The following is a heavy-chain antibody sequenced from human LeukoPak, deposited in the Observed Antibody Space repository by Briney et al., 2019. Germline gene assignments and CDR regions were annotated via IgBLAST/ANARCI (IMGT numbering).Heavy chain of an antibody. J-gene: IGHJ4*02. CDR1: GGSISSYY. CDR3: ARGGPDSSGYYGHLFDY. Sequence: MASETLSLTCTVSGGSISSYYWSWIRQPPGKGLEWIGYIYYSGSTNYNPSLKSRVTISVDTSKNQFSLKLSSATAADTAVYYCARGGPDSSGYYGHLFDYWGQGTLVTVSS. V-gene: IGHV4-59*01. D-gene: IGHD3-22*01. CDR2: IYYSGST.